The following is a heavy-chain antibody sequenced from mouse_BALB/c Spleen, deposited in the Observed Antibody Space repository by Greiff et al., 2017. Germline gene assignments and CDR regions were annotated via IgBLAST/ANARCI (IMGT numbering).Heavy chain of an antibody. V-gene: IGHV5-17*02. J-gene: IGHJ4*01. Sequence: EVKLQESGGGLVQPGGSRKLSCAASGFTFSSFGMHWVRQAPEKGLEWVAYISSGSSTIYYADTVKGRFTISRDNPKNTLFLQMTSLRSEDTAMYYCARGDRMNTKGAMDYWGQGTSVTVSS. CDR3: ARGDRMNTKGAMDY. CDR2: ISSGSSTI. D-gene: IGHD2-4*01. CDR1: GFTFSSFG.